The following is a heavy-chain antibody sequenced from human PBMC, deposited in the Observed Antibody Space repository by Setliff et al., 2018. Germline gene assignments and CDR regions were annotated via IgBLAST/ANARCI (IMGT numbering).Heavy chain of an antibody. CDR2: IDYSGTI. V-gene: IGHV4-39*07. J-gene: IGHJ4*02. Sequence: SVTLSLTCIVSAGTISSSSYYWGWIRQPPGKGLEWIGSIDYSGTIYYNPSLKSRVTISVDTSKNQVSLKLSSVTAADTAVYYCARSGDYIWGSYRPYYFDHWGQGTLVTVS. CDR3: ARSGDYIWGSYRPYYFDH. CDR1: AGTISSSSYY. D-gene: IGHD3-16*02.